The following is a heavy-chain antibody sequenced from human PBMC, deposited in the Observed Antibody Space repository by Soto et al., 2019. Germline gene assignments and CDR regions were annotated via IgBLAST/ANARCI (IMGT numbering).Heavy chain of an antibody. Sequence: QVQLQESGPGLVKPSQTLSLTCTVSGASISSGTYYWSWIRQHPGKGLEWIGYIYYSGSTYYNPSLKSRVTLAVETYKSQYSLKLSSVTAADTAMYYCARETLGYCSTTSCLKIDNWGQGTLVTVSS. CDR1: GASISSGTYY. J-gene: IGHJ4*02. CDR2: IYYSGST. D-gene: IGHD2-2*01. CDR3: ARETLGYCSTTSCLKIDN. V-gene: IGHV4-31*03.